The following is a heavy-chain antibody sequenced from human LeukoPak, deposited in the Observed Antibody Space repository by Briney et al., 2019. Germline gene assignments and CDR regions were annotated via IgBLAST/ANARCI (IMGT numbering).Heavy chain of an antibody. V-gene: IGHV3-43*01. CDR3: AKGGASSSWSPLDY. CDR1: GFTFDDYT. D-gene: IGHD6-13*01. CDR2: ISWDGGST. Sequence: GGSLRLSCAASGFTFDDYTMHWVRQAPGKGLEWVSLISWDGGSTYYADPVKGRFTISRDNSKNSLYLQMNSLRTEDTALYYCAKGGASSSWSPLDYWGQGTLVTVSS. J-gene: IGHJ4*02.